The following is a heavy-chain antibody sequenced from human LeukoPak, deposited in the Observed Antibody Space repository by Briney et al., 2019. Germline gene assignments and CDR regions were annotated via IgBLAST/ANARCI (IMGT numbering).Heavy chain of an antibody. J-gene: IGHJ4*02. D-gene: IGHD4-17*01. V-gene: IGHV3-30*18. CDR3: AKDASTVTLHADY. CDR2: LSYDGSNR. CDR1: GFTFSNAW. Sequence: GGSLRLSCAASGFTFSNAWMSWVRQAPGKGLEWVAVLSYDGSNRYYADSVKGRFTISRDNSKNTLYLQMNSLRAEDTAVYYCAKDASTVTLHADYWGQGTLVTVSS.